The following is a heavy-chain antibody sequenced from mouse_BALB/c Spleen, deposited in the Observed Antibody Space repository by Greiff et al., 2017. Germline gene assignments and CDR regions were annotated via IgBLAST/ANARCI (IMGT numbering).Heavy chain of an antibody. V-gene: IGHV5-17*02. J-gene: IGHJ4*01. Sequence: EVKLVESGGGLVQPGGSRKLSCAASGFTFSSFGMHWVRQAPEKGLEWVAYISSGSSTIYYADTVKGRFTISRDNPKNTLFLQMTSLRSEDTAMYYCARPYVYSLYAMDYWGQGTSVTVSS. CDR1: GFTFSSFG. CDR2: ISSGSSTI. D-gene: IGHD2-2*01. CDR3: ARPYVYSLYAMDY.